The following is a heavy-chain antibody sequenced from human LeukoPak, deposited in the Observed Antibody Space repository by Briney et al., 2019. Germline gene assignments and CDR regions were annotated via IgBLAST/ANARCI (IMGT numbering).Heavy chain of an antibody. CDR3: ANWNQRYDAFDI. CDR2: IYYSGST. CDR1: GGSISSYY. V-gene: IGHV4-59*08. J-gene: IGHJ3*02. D-gene: IGHD1-1*01. Sequence: SETLSLTCTVSGGSISSYYWSWIRQPPGKGLEWIGNIYYSGSTNHNPSLKSRVTISVDTSKNRFSLKLSSVTAADTAVYYCANWNQRYDAFDIWGQGTMVTVSS.